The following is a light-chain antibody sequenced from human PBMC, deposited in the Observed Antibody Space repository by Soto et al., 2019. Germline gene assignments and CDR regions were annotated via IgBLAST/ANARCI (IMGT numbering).Light chain of an antibody. J-gene: IGKJ2*01. Sequence: DIQMTQSPSSLPTSVGDRVTISCRANQTINSYLNWYQQKPGKAPKVLIYAASTLKSGVPSRFRGSASGTEFPLTITILQPEDIATYYCQQRYKSPYTFGQGTRLDIK. CDR1: QTINSY. CDR2: AAS. V-gene: IGKV1-39*01. CDR3: QQRYKSPYT.